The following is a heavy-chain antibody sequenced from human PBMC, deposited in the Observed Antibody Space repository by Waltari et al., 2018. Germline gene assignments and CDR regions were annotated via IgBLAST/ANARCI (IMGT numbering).Heavy chain of an antibody. Sequence: EVQLVESGGGFIQSGGSLRLSCAASGFTVSSNYMSWVRQAPGKGLEWVSVIFSDGRTDYADSVKGRFTISRDNSKNTLYLQINSLRAEDTAVYYCARGSRGGLFFDYWGQGTLVTVSS. CDR2: IFSDGRT. CDR3: ARGSRGGLFFDY. J-gene: IGHJ4*02. V-gene: IGHV3-53*01. CDR1: GFTVSSNY.